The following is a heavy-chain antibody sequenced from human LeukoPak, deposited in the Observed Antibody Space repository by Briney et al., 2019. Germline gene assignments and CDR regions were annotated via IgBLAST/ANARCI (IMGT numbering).Heavy chain of an antibody. CDR2: ISGSGGST. CDR3: ARSDDIVVVVAAFYDY. J-gene: IGHJ4*02. CDR1: GFTFSSYA. D-gene: IGHD2-15*01. V-gene: IGHV3-23*01. Sequence: GGSLRLSCAASGFTFSSYAMSWVRQAPGKGLEWVSAISGSGGSTYYASSVQGRFTISRDNSKNTLYLQMNSLRAEDTAVYYCARSDDIVVVVAAFYDYWGQGTLVTVSS.